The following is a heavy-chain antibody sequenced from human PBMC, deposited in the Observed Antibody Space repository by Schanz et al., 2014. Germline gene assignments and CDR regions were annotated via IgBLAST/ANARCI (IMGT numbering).Heavy chain of an antibody. CDR1: GFAFSGYG. J-gene: IGHJ4*02. V-gene: IGHV3-30*03. CDR3: ATQRGGYDFWSDYFDH. CDR2: ISYDGRHK. Sequence: QVQLVESGGGVVQPGKSLRLSCAASGFAFSGYGMHWVRQAPGKGLEWVAIISYDGRHKNYADSVKGRFTISRDKSKNTLYLHMNSLRAEDTAVYYCATQRGGYDFWSDYFDHWGQGALVTVSS. D-gene: IGHD3-3*01.